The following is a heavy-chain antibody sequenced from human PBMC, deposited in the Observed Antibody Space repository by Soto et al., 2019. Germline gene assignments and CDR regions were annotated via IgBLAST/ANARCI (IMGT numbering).Heavy chain of an antibody. CDR3: ARALDIAKASTDNWFVP. CDR1: GFTFRSYA. V-gene: IGHV3-30*04. CDR2: ISFDENKR. D-gene: IGHD2-2*03. J-gene: IGHJ5*02. Sequence: GVSLRLSCAASGFTFRSYAMHWVRQAPGKGLEWVAVISFDENKRSYTDSVKGRFTISRDNSKNTLYLQMNTLRAEDTAVYYCARALDIAKASTDNWFVPWGQGSRVTVSS.